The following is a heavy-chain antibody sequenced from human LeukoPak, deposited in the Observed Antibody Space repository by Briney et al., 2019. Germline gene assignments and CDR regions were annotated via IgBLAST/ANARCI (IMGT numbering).Heavy chain of an antibody. D-gene: IGHD2-21*01. V-gene: IGHV1-2*06. CDR1: GYTLTGYY. Sequence: ASLKVSCKASGYTLTGYYMHCVRRAPGQGLEWMGRINPIRGGTNSTQTFQGRVPMTSDTSISTAYMELSRLRSDDTAVYYCARGVRASEYFQHWGQGTLVTVSS. CDR2: INPIRGGT. J-gene: IGHJ1*01. CDR3: ARGVRASEYFQH.